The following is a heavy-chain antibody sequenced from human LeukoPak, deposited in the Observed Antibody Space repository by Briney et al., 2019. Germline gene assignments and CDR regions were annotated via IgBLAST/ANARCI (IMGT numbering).Heavy chain of an antibody. Sequence: GRSLRLSCAASGFTFSSYAVHWVRQAPGKGLEWVAVISYDGSKKYYADSVKGRFTISRDNSKNTLYLQMNSLRAEDTAVYYCARGRGGYCSSTSCYADYWGQGTLVTVSS. CDR2: ISYDGSKK. CDR1: GFTFSSYA. D-gene: IGHD2-2*01. V-gene: IGHV3-30*04. J-gene: IGHJ4*02. CDR3: ARGRGGYCSSTSCYADY.